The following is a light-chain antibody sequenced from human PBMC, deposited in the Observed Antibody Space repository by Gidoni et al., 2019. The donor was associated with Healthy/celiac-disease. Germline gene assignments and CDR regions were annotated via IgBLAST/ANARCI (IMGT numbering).Light chain of an antibody. CDR1: QSGSSSY. J-gene: IGKJ1*01. Sequence: EIVLTPSPGTLSLSPGERATLSCTASQSGSSSYLAWYQQKPGQAPRLLIYGASSRATGIPDRFSGSGSGTDFTLTISRLESEDFAVYYCQKYGSSRTFGQGTKVEIK. V-gene: IGKV3-20*01. CDR3: QKYGSSRT. CDR2: GAS.